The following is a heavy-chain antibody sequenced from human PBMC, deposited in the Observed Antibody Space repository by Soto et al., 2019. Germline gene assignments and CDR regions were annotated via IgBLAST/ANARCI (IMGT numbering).Heavy chain of an antibody. CDR1: GYTFTGYY. CDR3: ARDNMGGRYYDLNYYYYYGMDV. Sequence: GASVKVSCKASGYTFTGYYMHWVRQAPGQGLEWMGWINPNSGGTNYAQKFQGWVTMTRDTSISTAYMELSRLRSDGTAVYYCARDNMGGRYYDLNYYYYYGMDVWGQGTTVPVSS. CDR2: INPNSGGT. D-gene: IGHD3-10*01. V-gene: IGHV1-2*04. J-gene: IGHJ6*02.